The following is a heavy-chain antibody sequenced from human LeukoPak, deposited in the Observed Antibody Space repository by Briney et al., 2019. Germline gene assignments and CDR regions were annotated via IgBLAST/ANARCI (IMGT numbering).Heavy chain of an antibody. Sequence: SETLSLTCTVSGGSVSSGSYYWSWIRQPPGKGLEWIGYIYYSGSTNYNPSLKSRVTISVDTSKNQFSLKLSSVTAADTAVYYCARGGLPRGENWFDPWGQGTLVTVSS. V-gene: IGHV4-61*01. CDR3: ARGGLPRGENWFDP. J-gene: IGHJ5*02. CDR2: IYYSGST. CDR1: GGSVSSGSYY.